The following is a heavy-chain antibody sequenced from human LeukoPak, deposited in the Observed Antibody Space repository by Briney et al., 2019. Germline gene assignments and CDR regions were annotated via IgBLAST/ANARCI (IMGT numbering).Heavy chain of an antibody. Sequence: ASVKVSCKASGYTFTGYYIHWVRQAPGQGLEWMGWINPNSGDTNYAQKFQGRVTMTRDTSINTAYMELSRLRSDDTAVCYCARDIGSGSYYWGQGTLVTVSS. V-gene: IGHV1-2*02. CDR1: GYTFTGYY. J-gene: IGHJ4*02. CDR2: INPNSGDT. D-gene: IGHD3-10*01. CDR3: ARDIGSGSYY.